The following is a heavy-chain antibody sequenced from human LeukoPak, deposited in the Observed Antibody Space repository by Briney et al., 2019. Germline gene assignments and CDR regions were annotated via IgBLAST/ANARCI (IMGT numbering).Heavy chain of an antibody. Sequence: PSETLSLTCTVSGGSISSYYWSWIRQPPGKGLEWIGYIYYSGSTNYNPSLKSRVTISVDTSKNQFSLKLSSVTAADTAVYYCAGSHGSGRYFDYWGQGTLVPVSS. CDR3: AGSHGSGRYFDY. J-gene: IGHJ4*02. D-gene: IGHD3-10*01. CDR2: IYYSGST. CDR1: GGSISSYY. V-gene: IGHV4-59*01.